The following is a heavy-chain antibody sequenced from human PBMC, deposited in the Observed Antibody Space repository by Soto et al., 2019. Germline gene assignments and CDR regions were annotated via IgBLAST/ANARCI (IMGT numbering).Heavy chain of an antibody. D-gene: IGHD3-22*01. V-gene: IGHV4-61*05. CDR2: MYKGGSI. CDR1: GGSISSSSYY. J-gene: IGHJ5*02. CDR3: ARSYYDRSGYAVDP. Sequence: SETLSLTCTVSGGSISSSSYYWSWIRQPPGKGLEWIGYMYKGGSINYNPSLKSRVTISVDTSKNQFSLKLNSVTAAATAVYYCARSYYDRSGYAVDPWGQGTLVTVSS.